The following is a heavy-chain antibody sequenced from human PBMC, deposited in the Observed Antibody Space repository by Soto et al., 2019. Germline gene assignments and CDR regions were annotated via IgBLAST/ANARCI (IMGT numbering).Heavy chain of an antibody. Sequence: ASVKVSCKASGYTFTGYYIHWVRQAPGQGLEWMGWINPNSGGTNYVQNFQGRVTMTRDTSISTVHLELSRLSSDDTAVYYCGRVHCSTTACHCLSGVDVWGEGTTVTVSS. CDR3: GRVHCSTTACHCLSGVDV. CDR2: INPNSGGT. D-gene: IGHD2-2*01. J-gene: IGHJ6*04. V-gene: IGHV1-2*02. CDR1: GYTFTGYY.